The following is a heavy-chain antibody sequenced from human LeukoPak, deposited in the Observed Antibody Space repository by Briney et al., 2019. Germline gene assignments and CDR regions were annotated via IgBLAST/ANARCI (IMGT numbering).Heavy chain of an antibody. D-gene: IGHD3-10*01. Sequence: GESLKISCKGSGYSFTSYWIGWVRQMPGKGLEWMGIIYPGDSDTRYSPSFQGQVTISADKSISTAYLQWSSLKASDTAMYYCATWGSGELLSVADSNYWGQGTLVTVSS. CDR2: IYPGDSDT. CDR3: ATWGSGELLSVADSNY. V-gene: IGHV5-51*01. CDR1: GYSFTSYW. J-gene: IGHJ4*02.